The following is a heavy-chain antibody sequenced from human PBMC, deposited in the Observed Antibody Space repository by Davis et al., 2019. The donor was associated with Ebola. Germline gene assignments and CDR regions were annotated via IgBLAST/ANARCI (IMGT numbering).Heavy chain of an antibody. D-gene: IGHD4-17*01. J-gene: IGHJ6*02. CDR2: INPNCGCT. Sequence: ASVMVSSKASAYTFIGYYMLWLRQAPGQGLEWMGWINPNCGCTNYAQKFQAWVTMTRDTSISTAYMELSRLRSADTDVYYCARFRTTVKPCYYYGMDVWGQGTTVTVSS. V-gene: IGHV1-2*04. CDR3: ARFRTTVKPCYYYGMDV. CDR1: AYTFIGYY.